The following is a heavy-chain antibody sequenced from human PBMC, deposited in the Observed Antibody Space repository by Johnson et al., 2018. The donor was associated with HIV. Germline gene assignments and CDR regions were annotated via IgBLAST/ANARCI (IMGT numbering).Heavy chain of an antibody. Sequence: VQLVESGGGLVQPGGSLRLSCAASGFTVSSNYMSWVRQAPGKGLEWVSVIYSGGSTYYADSVKGRFTISRDNSKNTLYLQMNSLRAEDTAVYYCARDRHSSSFDAFDIWGQGTMVTVSS. CDR2: IYSGGST. V-gene: IGHV3-66*01. CDR3: ARDRHSSSFDAFDI. J-gene: IGHJ3*02. D-gene: IGHD6-6*01. CDR1: GFTVSSNY.